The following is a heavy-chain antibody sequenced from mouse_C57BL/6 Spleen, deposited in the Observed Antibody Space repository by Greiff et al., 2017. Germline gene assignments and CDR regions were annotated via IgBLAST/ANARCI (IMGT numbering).Heavy chain of an antibody. CDR2: IDPSDSET. D-gene: IGHD1-1*01. CDR1: GYTFTSYW. V-gene: IGHV1-52*01. CDR3: ARSRDYYGSTQFAY. J-gene: IGHJ3*01. Sequence: QVQLQQPGAELVRPGSSVKLSCKASGYTFTSYWMHWVKQRPIQGLEWIGNIDPSDSETHYNQKFKDKATLTVDKSSSTAYMQLSSLTSEDSAVYSCARSRDYYGSTQFAYWGQGTLVTVSA.